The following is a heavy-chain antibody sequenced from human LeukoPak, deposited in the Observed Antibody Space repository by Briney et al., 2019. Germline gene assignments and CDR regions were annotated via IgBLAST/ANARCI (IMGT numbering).Heavy chain of an antibody. J-gene: IGHJ4*02. D-gene: IGHD2-8*01. Sequence: GGSLRLSCAASGFTFSSYSMNWVRQAPGKGLEWVSYISSSSSTIYYADSVKGLFTISRDNAKNSLYLQMNSLRDEDTAVYYCARGPRYCTNGVCYTSHFDYWGQGTLVTVSS. CDR2: ISSSSSTI. CDR1: GFTFSSYS. V-gene: IGHV3-48*02. CDR3: ARGPRYCTNGVCYTSHFDY.